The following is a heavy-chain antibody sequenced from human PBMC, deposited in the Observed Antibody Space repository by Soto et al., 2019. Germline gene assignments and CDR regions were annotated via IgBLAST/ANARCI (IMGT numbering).Heavy chain of an antibody. V-gene: IGHV2-5*02. D-gene: IGHD2-15*01. Sequence: QITLKESGPTLVKPTQTLTLTCTFSGFSLSTSGVGVGWIRQPPGKALEWLALIYWDDDKRYSPSLKSRLTITKATPKNLVVLKMTNRDPVDKDTYYSQLMDLGYCSGGSCYYPGSFLDYWGQGTLVTVSS. CDR3: QLMDLGYCSGGSCYYPGSFLDY. CDR2: IYWDDDK. CDR1: GFSLSTSGVG. J-gene: IGHJ4*02.